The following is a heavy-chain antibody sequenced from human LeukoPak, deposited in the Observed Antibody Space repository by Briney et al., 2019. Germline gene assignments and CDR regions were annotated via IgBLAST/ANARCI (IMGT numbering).Heavy chain of an antibody. CDR1: GGSFSGYY. J-gene: IGHJ5*02. CDR2: INHSGST. Sequence: SETLSLTCAVYGGSFSGYYWSWIRQSPGKGLEWIGEINHSGSTNYNPSLKSRVTISVDTSKNQFSLKLSSVTAADTAVYYCARGRSGWYRNWFDPWGQGTLVTVSS. V-gene: IGHV4-34*01. D-gene: IGHD6-19*01. CDR3: ARGRSGWYRNWFDP.